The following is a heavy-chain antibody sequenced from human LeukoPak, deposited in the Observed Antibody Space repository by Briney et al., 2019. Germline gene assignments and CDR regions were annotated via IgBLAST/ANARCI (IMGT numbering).Heavy chain of an antibody. D-gene: IGHD3-16*02. J-gene: IGHJ4*02. CDR3: ARSPLVGLGELSFGYFDY. CDR2: IIPIFGTT. CDR1: GGTFSSYA. V-gene: IGHV1-69*01. Sequence: SVKVSCKASGGTFSSYAISWVRQAPGQGLEWMGGIIPIFGTTNYAQKFQGRVTITADESTSTAYMELSSLRSEDTALYYCARSPLVGLGELSFGYFDYWGQGTLVTVSS.